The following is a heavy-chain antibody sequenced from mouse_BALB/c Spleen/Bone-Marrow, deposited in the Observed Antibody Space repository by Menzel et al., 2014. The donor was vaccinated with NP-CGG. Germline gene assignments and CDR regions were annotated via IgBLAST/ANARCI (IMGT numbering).Heavy chain of an antibody. J-gene: IGHJ3*01. CDR2: ISGDGRYT. CDR3: ARHAYYDQTEVSFVY. V-gene: IGHV5-9-2*01. CDR1: GSSFSNYG. Sequence: EVQRVESGGGLVKSGGSLKLSCAASGSSFSNYGMSWVRQTPEKRLEWVATISGDGRYTFYSDSVKGRFTISRDNAKNNLYLQLGSVRSEDTALYYCARHAYYDQTEVSFVYWGQGTLVAVSA. D-gene: IGHD2-4*01.